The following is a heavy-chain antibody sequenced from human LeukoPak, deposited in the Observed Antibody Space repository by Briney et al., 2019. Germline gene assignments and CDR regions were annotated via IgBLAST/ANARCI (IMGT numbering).Heavy chain of an antibody. CDR3: AAFTSWFDY. Sequence: SETLSLTCAVYGGSFSGYYWSWIRQPPGKGLEWIGEIYHSGSTNYNPSLKSRVTISVDTSKNQFSLKLGSVTAADTAVYYCAAFTSWFDYWGQGTLVTVSS. V-gene: IGHV4-34*01. CDR2: IYHSGST. J-gene: IGHJ4*02. CDR1: GGSFSGYY. D-gene: IGHD2-2*01.